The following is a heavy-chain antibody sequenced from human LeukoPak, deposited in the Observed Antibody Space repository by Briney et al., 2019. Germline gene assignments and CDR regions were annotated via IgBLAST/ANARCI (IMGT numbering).Heavy chain of an antibody. Sequence: PGGSLRLSCAASGFTFSSYSMNWVRQAPGKGLEWVSSISGSSSYIYHADSVEGRLTISRDNAKNSLYLQMNSLRAEDTAVYFCAREGEYCSGGSCYRYFQYWGQGTLVTVSS. CDR3: AREGEYCSGGSCYRYFQY. J-gene: IGHJ1*01. V-gene: IGHV3-21*01. CDR2: ISGSSSYI. CDR1: GFTFSSYS. D-gene: IGHD2-15*01.